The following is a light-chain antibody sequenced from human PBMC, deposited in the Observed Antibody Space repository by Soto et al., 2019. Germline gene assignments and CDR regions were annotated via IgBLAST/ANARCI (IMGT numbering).Light chain of an antibody. V-gene: IGLV2-14*01. CDR2: EVS. CDR3: CSYASSSTYV. CDR1: SSGVGNYKY. Sequence: QSALTQPASVSGSPGQSITISCTGTSSGVGNYKYVSWYQQHPGKAPKLMIYEVSNRPSGVSNRFSGSKSGNTASLTISGLQAEDETDYYCCSYASSSTYVFGTGTKVTVL. J-gene: IGLJ1*01.